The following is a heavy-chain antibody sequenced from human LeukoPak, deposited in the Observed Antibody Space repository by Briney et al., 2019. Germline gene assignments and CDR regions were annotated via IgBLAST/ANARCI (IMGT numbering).Heavy chain of an antibody. D-gene: IGHD1-26*01. J-gene: IGHJ4*02. CDR3: ARSSSGSYYND. Sequence: TSETLSLTCTVTGGSISSYYWNWIRQPPGKGLEWIGYVSYRGSTDYKSSLKSRVTISGDTSKNQFSLKLTSVTAADTAVYYCARSSSGSYYNDWGQGTLVTVSS. V-gene: IGHV4-59*08. CDR2: VSYRGST. CDR1: GGSISSYY.